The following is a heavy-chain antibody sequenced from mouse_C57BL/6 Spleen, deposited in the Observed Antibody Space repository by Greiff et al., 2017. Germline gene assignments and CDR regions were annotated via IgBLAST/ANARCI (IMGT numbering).Heavy chain of an antibody. CDR2: IYPGDGDT. D-gene: IGHD2-4*01. Sequence: VQLQQSGPELVKPGASVKISCKASGYAFSSSWMNWVKQRPGKGLEWIGRIYPGDGDTNYNGKFKGKATLTADKSSSTAYMQRSSLTSEDSAVYFCARGRDYGFDYWGQGTTLTVSS. V-gene: IGHV1-82*01. CDR1: GYAFSSSW. CDR3: ARGRDYGFDY. J-gene: IGHJ2*01.